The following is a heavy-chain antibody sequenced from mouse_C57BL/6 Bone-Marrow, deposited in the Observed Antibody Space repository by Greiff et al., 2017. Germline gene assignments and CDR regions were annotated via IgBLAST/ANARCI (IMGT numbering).Heavy chain of an antibody. CDR3: AREGYYFDY. Sequence: EVQLQDSGPGLVKPSQSLSLTCSVTGYSITSGYYWNWIRQFPGNKLEWMGYISYDGSNNYNPSLKNRISITRDTSKNQFFLKLNSVTTEDTATYYCAREGYYFDYWGQGTTLTVSA. J-gene: IGHJ2*01. CDR2: ISYDGSN. CDR1: GYSITSGYY. V-gene: IGHV3-6*01.